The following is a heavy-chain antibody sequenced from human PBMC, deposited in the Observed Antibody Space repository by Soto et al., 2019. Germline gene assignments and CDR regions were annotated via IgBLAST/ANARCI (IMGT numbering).Heavy chain of an antibody. V-gene: IGHV4-39*01. Sequence: SETLSLTCTVSGGSISSSSYYWGWIRQPPGKGLEWIGSIYYSGSTYYNPSLKSRVTISVDTSKNQFSLKLSSVTAADTAVYCCVSYVGSGWRRQNVIDYWGQGTLVTVSS. J-gene: IGHJ4*02. CDR3: VSYVGSGWRRQNVIDY. CDR1: GGSISSSSYY. CDR2: IYYSGST. D-gene: IGHD3-10*01.